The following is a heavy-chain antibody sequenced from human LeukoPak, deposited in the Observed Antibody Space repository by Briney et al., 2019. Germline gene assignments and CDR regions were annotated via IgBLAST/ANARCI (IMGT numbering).Heavy chain of an antibody. V-gene: IGHV3-23*01. CDR3: AKGDTGVIRRYYFDF. Sequence: GGSLRLSCAAAGFTFSNYGMSWVRQAPGKGPEWVSVISGSGATTYYADSVKGRFTISRDNSKNILFLQMNSLRAEDTAVYYCAKGDTGVIRRYYFDFWGQGTLVTVSS. CDR1: GFTFSNYG. J-gene: IGHJ4*02. D-gene: IGHD5-18*01. CDR2: ISGSGATT.